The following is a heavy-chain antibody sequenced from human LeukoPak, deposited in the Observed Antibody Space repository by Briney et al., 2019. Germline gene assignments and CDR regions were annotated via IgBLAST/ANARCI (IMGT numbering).Heavy chain of an antibody. CDR1: GGSISSGDYY. CDR3: ARGGYKFRYYFDY. Sequence: SQTLSLTCTVSGGSISSGDYYWSWIRQPPGKGLEWIGYIYYSGSTYYNPSLKSRVTISVDTSKNQFSLKLSSVTAADTAVYYCARGGYKFRYYFDYWGQGTLVTVSS. D-gene: IGHD5-24*01. CDR2: IYYSGST. V-gene: IGHV4-30-4*01. J-gene: IGHJ4*02.